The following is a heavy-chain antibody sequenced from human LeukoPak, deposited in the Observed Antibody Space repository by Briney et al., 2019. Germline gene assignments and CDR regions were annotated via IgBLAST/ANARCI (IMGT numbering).Heavy chain of an antibody. V-gene: IGHV3-23*01. J-gene: IGHJ4*02. CDR1: GFTFSSYA. CDR2: ISGSGGST. CDR3: AKGQSDYPDRYYFDY. D-gene: IGHD4-17*01. Sequence: PGGSLRLSCAASGFTFSSYAMSWVRQAPGKGLEWVSAISGSGGSTYYADSVKGRFTISRDNSKNTLYLQMNSLRAEDPAVYYCAKGQSDYPDRYYFDYWGQGTLVTVSS.